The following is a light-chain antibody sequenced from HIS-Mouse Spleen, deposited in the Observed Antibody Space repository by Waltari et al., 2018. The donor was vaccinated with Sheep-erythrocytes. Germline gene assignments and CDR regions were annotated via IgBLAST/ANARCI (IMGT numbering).Light chain of an antibody. CDR1: SSDVGGYNY. CDR3: SSYAGSNNWVV. V-gene: IGLV2-8*01. Sequence: QSALTQPPSASGSPGQSVTISCTGTSSDVGGYNYVSWYQQHPGRAPKPKIYEVSKRPSGVPDRFSGSKSGNTASLTVSGLQAEDEADYYCSSYAGSNNWVVFGGGTKLTVL. J-gene: IGLJ2*01. CDR2: EVS.